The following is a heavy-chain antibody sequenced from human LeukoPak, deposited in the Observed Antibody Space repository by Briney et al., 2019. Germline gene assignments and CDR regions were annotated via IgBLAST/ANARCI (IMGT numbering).Heavy chain of an antibody. J-gene: IGHJ5*02. V-gene: IGHV3-48*04. CDR3: ARASHYDILTGYYNVNWFDP. CDR2: ISSSSSTI. D-gene: IGHD3-9*01. Sequence: PGRSLRLSCAASGFTFSSYSRNWVRQAPGKGLEWVSYISSSSSTIYYADSVKGRFTISRDNAKNSLYLQMNSLRAEDTAVYYCARASHYDILTGYYNVNWFDPWGQGTLVTVSS. CDR1: GFTFSSYS.